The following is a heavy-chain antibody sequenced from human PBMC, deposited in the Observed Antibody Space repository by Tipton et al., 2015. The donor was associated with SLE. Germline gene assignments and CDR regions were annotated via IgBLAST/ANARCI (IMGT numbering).Heavy chain of an antibody. Sequence: LRLSCTVSDGSISSSNYYWGWIRQPPGKGLEWIGSIFYTGSTYYNPSRKSRVSISVDTSKYQLSLKLNSVTTAHTSVYYCARYVDALRSSPPAHGFDIWGQGTMVTVSS. D-gene: IGHD4-17*01. CDR3: ARYVDALRSSPPAHGFDI. J-gene: IGHJ3*02. CDR1: DGSISSSNYY. V-gene: IGHV4-39*07. CDR2: IFYTGST.